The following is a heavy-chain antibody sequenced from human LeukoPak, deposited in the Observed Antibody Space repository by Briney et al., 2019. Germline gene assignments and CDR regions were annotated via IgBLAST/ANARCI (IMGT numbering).Heavy chain of an antibody. Sequence: SETLSLTCTVSGGSISSSSYYWGWIRQPPGKGLEWFGSIYYSGSTYYNPSLKSRVTISVDTSKNQFSLKLSSVTAADTAVYYCGGIVVVITAFDYWGQGTLVTVSS. CDR3: GGIVVVITAFDY. V-gene: IGHV4-39*01. CDR1: GGSISSSSYY. D-gene: IGHD3-22*01. J-gene: IGHJ4*02. CDR2: IYYSGST.